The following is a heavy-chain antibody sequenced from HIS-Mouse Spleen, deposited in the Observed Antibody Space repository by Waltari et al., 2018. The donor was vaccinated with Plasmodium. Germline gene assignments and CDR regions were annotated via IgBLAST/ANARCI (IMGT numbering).Heavy chain of an antibody. CDR1: GFTFSSYW. J-gene: IGHJ2*01. D-gene: IGHD6-13*01. Sequence: VQLVESVGGLVPPGGSLSLSCAASGFTFSSYWMSWCRQAQGKGLEWVANIKQDGSEKYYVDSVKGRFTISRDNAKNSLYLQMNSLRAEDTAVYYCASSWYWYFDLWGRGTLVTVSS. V-gene: IGHV3-7*01. CDR3: ASSWYWYFDL. CDR2: IKQDGSEK.